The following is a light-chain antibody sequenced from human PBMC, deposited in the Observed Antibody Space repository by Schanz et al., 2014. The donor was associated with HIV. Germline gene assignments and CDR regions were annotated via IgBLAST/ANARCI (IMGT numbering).Light chain of an antibody. J-gene: IGKJ1*01. V-gene: IGKV3-20*01. CDR1: QTVKSNF. Sequence: EIGLTQSPGTLSLSPGEGGTLSCRASQTVKSNFIGWYQQKPGQAPRLLIFGASNRATGIPDRFSGGVSGADFTLTISRVEPEDYAVYYCQQYGSSPRTFGQGTNVEVK. CDR2: GAS. CDR3: QQYGSSPRT.